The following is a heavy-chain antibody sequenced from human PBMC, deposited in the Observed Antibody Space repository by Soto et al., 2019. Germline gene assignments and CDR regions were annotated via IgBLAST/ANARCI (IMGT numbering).Heavy chain of an antibody. J-gene: IGHJ3*02. D-gene: IGHD6-19*01. CDR1: GGSFSGYY. CDR3: ARTGYSSGWYKAAFDI. V-gene: IGHV4-34*01. Sequence: PSETLSLTCAVYGGSFSGYYWSWIRQPPGKGLEWIGEINHSGTTNYNPSLKSRVTMSVDTSKNQFSLKLSSVTAADTAVYYCARTGYSSGWYKAAFDIWGQGTMVTVSS. CDR2: INHSGTT.